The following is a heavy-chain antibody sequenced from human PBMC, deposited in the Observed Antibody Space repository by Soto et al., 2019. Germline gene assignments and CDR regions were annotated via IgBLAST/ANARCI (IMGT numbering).Heavy chain of an antibody. CDR1: GFIFSGSA. J-gene: IGHJ4*02. V-gene: IGHV3-73*01. CDR2: ILSKAGNYAT. Sequence: EVQLVESGGGLVQPGGSLKLSCAASGFIFSGSAVHWVRQASGKGLGWVGRILSKAGNYATAYPASMKGRFTISRDDSENTAFLQMNSLKTEDTAVYYCIRGGSPYYYDYWGQGTLVAVSS. CDR3: IRGGSPYYYDY.